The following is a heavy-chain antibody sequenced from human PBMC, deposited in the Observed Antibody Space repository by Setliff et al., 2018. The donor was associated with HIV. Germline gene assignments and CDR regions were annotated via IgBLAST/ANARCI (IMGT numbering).Heavy chain of an antibody. CDR2: ISYSGTA. Sequence: TLSLTCAVYGGSFSGYYWSWIRQPPGKGLEWIGYISYSGTAYYNPSLKSRIAISLHTSKRQVSLKLSSLTATDTAVYYCARDRGGATRTGSFDIWGQGTMVTVSS. V-gene: IGHV4-34*09. CDR3: ARDRGGATRTGSFDI. J-gene: IGHJ3*02. CDR1: GGSFSGYY. D-gene: IGHD3-16*01.